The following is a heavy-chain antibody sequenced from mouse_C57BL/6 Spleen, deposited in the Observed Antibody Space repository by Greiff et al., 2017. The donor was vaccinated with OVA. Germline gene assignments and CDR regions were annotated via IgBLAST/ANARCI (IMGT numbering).Heavy chain of an antibody. CDR1: GFTFSDYG. J-gene: IGHJ1*03. D-gene: IGHD1-1*01. V-gene: IGHV5-17*01. CDR3: ARSRITTVGEGWYFDV. CDR2: ISSGSSTI. Sequence: EVHLVESGGGLVKPGGSLKLSCAASGFTFSDYGMHWVRQAPEKGLEWVAYISSGSSTIYYADTVKGRFTISRDNAKNTLFLQMTSLRSEDTAMYYCARSRITTVGEGWYFDVWGTGTTVTVSS.